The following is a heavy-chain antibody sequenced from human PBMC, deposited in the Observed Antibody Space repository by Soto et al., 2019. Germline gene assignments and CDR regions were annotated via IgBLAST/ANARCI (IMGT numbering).Heavy chain of an antibody. CDR3: ARDGKYCGGDCFLNWFDP. CDR1: GGTFSSYA. CDR2: IIPIFGTA. V-gene: IGHV1-69*06. D-gene: IGHD2-21*02. Sequence: ASVKVSCKASGGTFSSYAISWVRQAPGQGLEWMGGIIPIFGTANYAQKFQGRVTITADKSTSTAYMELNSLRSEDTAVYYCARDGKYCGGDCFLNWFDPWGQGTLVTVSS. J-gene: IGHJ5*02.